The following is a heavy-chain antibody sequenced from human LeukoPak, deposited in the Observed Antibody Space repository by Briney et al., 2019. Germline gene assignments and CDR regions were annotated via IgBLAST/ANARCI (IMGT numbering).Heavy chain of an antibody. J-gene: IGHJ4*02. CDR1: GFTVSSNY. CDR3: AREPYDSSGYYDY. D-gene: IGHD3-22*01. V-gene: IGHV3-53*01. Sequence: PGGSLRFSCAASGFTVSSNYMSWVRQAPGKGLEWVSVIYSGGSTYYADSVKGRFTISRDDSKNTLYLQMNSLRAEDTAVYYCAREPYDSSGYYDYWGQGTLVTVSS. CDR2: IYSGGST.